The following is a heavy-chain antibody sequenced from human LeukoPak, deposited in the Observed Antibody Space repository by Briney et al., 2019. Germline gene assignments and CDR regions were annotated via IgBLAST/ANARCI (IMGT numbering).Heavy chain of an antibody. CDR2: IYYSGST. D-gene: IGHD3-22*01. V-gene: IGHV4-59*01. CDR1: GGSISSYY. J-gene: IGHJ4*02. Sequence: SETLSLTCAVSGGSISSYYWSWIRQPPGKGLEWIGYIYYSGSTNYNPSPKSRVTISVDTSKNQFSLKLSSVTAADTAVYYCAREDSSGYYYGLFDYWGQGTLVTVSS. CDR3: AREDSSGYYYGLFDY.